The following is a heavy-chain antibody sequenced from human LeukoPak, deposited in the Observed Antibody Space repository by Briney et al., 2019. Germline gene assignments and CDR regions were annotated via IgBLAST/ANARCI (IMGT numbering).Heavy chain of an antibody. CDR3: ARSLYSSSQPFDY. CDR1: GGSISSYY. D-gene: IGHD6-13*01. CDR2: IYYSGST. Sequence: SETLSLTCTASGGSISSYYWSWIRQPPGKGLEWIGYIYYSGSTNYNPSLKSRVTISVDTSKNQFSLKLSSVTAADTAVYYCARSLYSSSQPFDYWGQGTLVTVSS. J-gene: IGHJ4*02. V-gene: IGHV4-59*01.